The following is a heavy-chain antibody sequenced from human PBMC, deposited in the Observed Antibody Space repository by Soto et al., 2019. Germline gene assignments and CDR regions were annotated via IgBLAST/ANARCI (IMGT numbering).Heavy chain of an antibody. Sequence: GGSLRLSCAASGFTFSSYAMSWVRQAPGKGLEWLSAISGSGGSTYYADSVKGRFTISRDNSKNTLYLQMNSLRAEDTAVYYCAKGNGYSYGFGYWYFDLWGRGTLVTVSS. CDR3: AKGNGYSYGFGYWYFDL. CDR1: GFTFSSYA. J-gene: IGHJ2*01. CDR2: ISGSGGST. V-gene: IGHV3-23*01. D-gene: IGHD5-18*01.